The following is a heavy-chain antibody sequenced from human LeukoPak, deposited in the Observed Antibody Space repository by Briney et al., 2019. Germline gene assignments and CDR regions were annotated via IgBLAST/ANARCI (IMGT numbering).Heavy chain of an antibody. J-gene: IGHJ3*02. CDR1: GFTFSSYA. D-gene: IGHD4-17*01. CDR2: ISYDGSNK. V-gene: IGHV3-30-3*01. CDR3: ARPATEIYGSDAFDI. Sequence: PGGSLRLSCAASGFTFSSYAMHWVRQAPGKGLEWVAVISYDGSNKYYADSVKGRFTISRDNSKNTLYLQMNSLRAEDTAVYYCARPATEIYGSDAFDIWGQGTMVTVSS.